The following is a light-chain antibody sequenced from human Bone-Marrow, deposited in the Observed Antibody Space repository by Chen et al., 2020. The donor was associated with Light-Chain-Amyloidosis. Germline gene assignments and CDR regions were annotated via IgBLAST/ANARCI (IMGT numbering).Light chain of an antibody. Sequence: EIVLTQSPGTLSLSPGEGATLSCRASQSLADYYVAWFQQKPGQAPRLLIYAISERAAGVPGRFSGSVSGTDFTLAISRVEAEDFAIYYCQQYGTLPWTFGQGTKVEI. CDR1: QSLADYY. CDR3: QQYGTLPWT. V-gene: IGKV3-20*01. J-gene: IGKJ1*01. CDR2: AIS.